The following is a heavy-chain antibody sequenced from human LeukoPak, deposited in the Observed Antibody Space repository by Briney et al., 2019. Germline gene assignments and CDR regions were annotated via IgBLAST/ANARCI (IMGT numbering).Heavy chain of an antibody. CDR3: ARTYYYDSSGYEMDV. V-gene: IGHV5-51*01. Sequence: GESLKISCKGSGCSFTSYWIGWVRQMPGKGLEWMGIIYPGDSDTRYSPSFQGQVTISADKSISTAYLQWSSLKASDTAMYYCARTYYYDSSGYEMDVWGKGTTVTVSS. CDR1: GCSFTSYW. CDR2: IYPGDSDT. J-gene: IGHJ6*04. D-gene: IGHD3-22*01.